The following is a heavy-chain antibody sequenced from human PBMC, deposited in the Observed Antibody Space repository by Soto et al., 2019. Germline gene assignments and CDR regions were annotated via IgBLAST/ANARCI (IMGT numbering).Heavy chain of an antibody. CDR2: INPASGHT. CDR1: GYTFTTYA. D-gene: IGHD1-26*01. J-gene: IGHJ6*02. CDR3: GRSVVGATGEILYNAMDV. V-gene: IGHV1-3*01. Sequence: ASVKVSCKASGYTFTTYALHWVRQAAGQRPEWMGWINPASGHTKYSKRFQDRVTITRDTSASTGYMELSSLRSEDTAVYYCGRSVVGATGEILYNAMDVWGQGTTVTVSS.